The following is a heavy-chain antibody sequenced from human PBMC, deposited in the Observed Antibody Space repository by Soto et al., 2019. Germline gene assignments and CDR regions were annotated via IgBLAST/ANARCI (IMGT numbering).Heavy chain of an antibody. D-gene: IGHD3-9*01. CDR1: GFTFTSYG. CDR2: IRGDGGQT. J-gene: IGHJ4*02. CDR3: ARDVGLDSDDFFAY. Sequence: GGSLRLSCTASGFTFTSYGMGWVRQAPGKGLQWVSAIRGDGGQTHYTDSVKGRFSISRDNSKNTVYLQMDSLRAEDTAMYFCARDVGLDSDDFFAYWGQGTQVTVSS. V-gene: IGHV3-23*01.